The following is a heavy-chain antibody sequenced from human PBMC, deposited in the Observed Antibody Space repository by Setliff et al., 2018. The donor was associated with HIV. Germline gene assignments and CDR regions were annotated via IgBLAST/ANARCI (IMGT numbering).Heavy chain of an antibody. CDR3: ARAAVVGRPLYYFDS. Sequence: PGGSLRLSCAASGFTVSTYYMSWVRQAPGRGLEWVSYITSSGTTTPYGDSMRGRSTASRDNAESSMYLQMNNLRAEDTAVYYCARAAVVGRPLYYFDSWGQGTLVTVSS. D-gene: IGHD2-15*01. CDR2: ITSSGTTT. CDR1: GFTVSTYY. J-gene: IGHJ4*02. V-gene: IGHV3-11*04.